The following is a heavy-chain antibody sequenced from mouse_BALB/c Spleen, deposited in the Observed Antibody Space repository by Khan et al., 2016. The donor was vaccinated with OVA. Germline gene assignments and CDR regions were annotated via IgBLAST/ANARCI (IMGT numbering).Heavy chain of an antibody. J-gene: IGHJ3*01. CDR1: GYTFTDYN. D-gene: IGHD1-1*02. CDR3: AREWCAWFPY. CDR2: IYPGSNNT. V-gene: IGHV1-77*01. Sequence: QVQLKDSGAELARPGASVKLSCKASGYTFTDYNINWVQQRTGQGLEWIGEIYPGSNNTYYTEKFKGKATLTADKSSSTAYMQLSSLTSEDSAVYLRAREWCAWFPYWGQGTLVTVSA.